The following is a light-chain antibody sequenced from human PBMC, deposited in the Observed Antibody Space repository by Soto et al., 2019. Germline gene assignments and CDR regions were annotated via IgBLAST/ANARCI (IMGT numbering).Light chain of an antibody. V-gene: IGKV1-39*01. Sequence: DIQMTQSPSSLSASVEDRVTSTCRASQSISSYLNWYQQKPGKAPKVLIYAASSLQSGVPSRFSGSGSGTDFTLTISSLQPEDFATYYCQQSYSIPWTFGQGTKVDIK. CDR1: QSISSY. CDR3: QQSYSIPWT. CDR2: AAS. J-gene: IGKJ1*01.